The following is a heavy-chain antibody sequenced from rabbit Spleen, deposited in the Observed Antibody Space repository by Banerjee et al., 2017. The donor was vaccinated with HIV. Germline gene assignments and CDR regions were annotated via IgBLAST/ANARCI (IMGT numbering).Heavy chain of an antibody. D-gene: IGHD1-1*01. CDR3: ARDTSSSFSSYGMDL. V-gene: IGHV1S40*01. J-gene: IGHJ6*01. CDR1: GFSFSNNYW. CDR2: YGDGIT. Sequence: QSLVESGGDLVKPGASLTLTCTASGFSFSNNYWVCWVRQAPGKGLEWIGCYGDGITWYASWAKGRFTISKTSSTTVTLQMTSLTVADTATYFCARDTSSSFSSYGMDLWGPGTLVTV.